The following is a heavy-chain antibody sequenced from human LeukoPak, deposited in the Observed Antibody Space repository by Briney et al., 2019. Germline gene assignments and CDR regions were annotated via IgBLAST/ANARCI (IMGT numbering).Heavy chain of an antibody. V-gene: IGHV1-2*02. CDR2: INSISGAT. CDR3: ARETTEADDC. J-gene: IGHJ4*02. CDR1: GYTFNIHY. Sequence: ASVKVSCKASGYTFNIHYIHWVRQAPGQGLEWVGWINSISGATQYAQKFEGRVIMTTDTSITTVYMELSRLTSDDTAVYYCARETTEADDCWGQGTLVTVSS. D-gene: IGHD1-1*01.